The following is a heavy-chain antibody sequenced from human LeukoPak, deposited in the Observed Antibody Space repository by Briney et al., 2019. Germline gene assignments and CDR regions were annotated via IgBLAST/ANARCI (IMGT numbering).Heavy chain of an antibody. J-gene: IGHJ4*02. Sequence: PSETLSLTCTASGGSISSYYWIWIRQPAGKGLEWIGRIYTSGSTNYNPSLKSRVTMSVDTSKNQVSLKLRSVTDADTAVYYCARGGRGKAVDFDFWGQGTLVTVSS. D-gene: IGHD6-19*01. CDR3: ARGGRGKAVDFDF. V-gene: IGHV4-4*07. CDR1: GGSISSYY. CDR2: IYTSGST.